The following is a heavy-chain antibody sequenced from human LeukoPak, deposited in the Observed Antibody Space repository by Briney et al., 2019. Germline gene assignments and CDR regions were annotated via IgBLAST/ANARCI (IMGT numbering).Heavy chain of an antibody. V-gene: IGHV4-39*07. CDR2: IYYSGST. Sequence: SETLSLTCTVSGGSISSSSYYWGWIRQPPGKGLEWIGSIYYSGSTYYNPSLKSRVTISVDTSKNQFSLKLSSVTAAGTAVYYCARVGYYDSSGYYYGGYYFDYWGQGTLVTVSS. CDR3: ARVGYYDSSGYYYGGYYFDY. CDR1: GGSISSSSYY. D-gene: IGHD3-22*01. J-gene: IGHJ4*02.